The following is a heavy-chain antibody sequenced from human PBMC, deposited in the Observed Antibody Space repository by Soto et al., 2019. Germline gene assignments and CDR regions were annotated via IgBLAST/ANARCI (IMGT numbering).Heavy chain of an antibody. Sequence: PGGSLRLSCAASGFTFSSYAMSWVRQAPGKGLEWVSAISGSGGSTYYADSVKGRFTISRDNSKNKLYLQMNSLRAEDTAVYYCARHSGSWFDPWGQGTLVTVSS. CDR3: ARHSGSWFDP. D-gene: IGHD6-13*01. V-gene: IGHV3-23*01. CDR1: GFTFSSYA. CDR2: ISGSGGST. J-gene: IGHJ5*02.